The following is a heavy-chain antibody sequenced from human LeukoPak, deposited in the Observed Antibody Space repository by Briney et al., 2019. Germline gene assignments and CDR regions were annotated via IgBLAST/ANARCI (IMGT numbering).Heavy chain of an antibody. CDR1: GFTFSSYA. D-gene: IGHD2-15*01. J-gene: IGHJ4*02. CDR2: ISGRAAGT. Sequence: GGTLRLSCAASGFTFSSYAMTWVRQAPGKGLEWVSGISGRAAGTYYADSVKGRFTISRDNSKNMLYLHMNSLRGEDTAIYYCAKALVVAVDASRAFDNWGQGTLVTVSS. CDR3: AKALVVAVDASRAFDN. V-gene: IGHV3-23*01.